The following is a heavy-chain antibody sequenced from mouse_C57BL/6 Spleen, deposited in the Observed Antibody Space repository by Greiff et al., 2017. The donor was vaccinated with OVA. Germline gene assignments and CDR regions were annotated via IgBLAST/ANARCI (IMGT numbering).Heavy chain of an antibody. Sequence: VKLVESGPGLVQSSQSLSITCTVSGFSLTSYGVHWVRQSPGKGLEWLGVIWSGGSTDYNAAFISRLSISKDNSKSQVFFKMNSLQADDTAIYYCARLVTTVVEGYFDVWGTGTTVTVSS. D-gene: IGHD1-1*01. CDR2: IWSGGST. J-gene: IGHJ1*03. V-gene: IGHV2-2*01. CDR3: ARLVTTVVEGYFDV. CDR1: GFSLTSYG.